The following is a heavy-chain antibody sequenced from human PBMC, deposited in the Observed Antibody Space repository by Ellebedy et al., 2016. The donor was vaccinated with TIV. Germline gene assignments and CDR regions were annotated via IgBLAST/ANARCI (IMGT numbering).Heavy chain of an antibody. Sequence: SETLSLXXTVPGGSISSYYWSWIRQPAGKGLEWIGRIYTSGSTNYNPSLKSRVTMSVDTSKNQFSLKLSSVTAADTAVYYCAREESSGYYYHWGQGTLVTVSS. CDR2: IYTSGST. J-gene: IGHJ5*02. V-gene: IGHV4-4*07. CDR1: GGSISSYY. D-gene: IGHD3-22*01. CDR3: AREESSGYYYH.